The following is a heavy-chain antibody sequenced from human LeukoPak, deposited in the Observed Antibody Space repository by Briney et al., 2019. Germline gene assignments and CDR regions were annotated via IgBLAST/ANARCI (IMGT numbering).Heavy chain of an antibody. Sequence: PSETLSLTCTVSGGSISSGSYYWSWIRQPAGKGLEWIGRIYTSGSTNYNPSLKSRVTISVDTSKNQFSLKLSSVTAADTAVYYCARDLGSSWYMLGGWFDPWGQGTLVTVSS. CDR2: IYTSGST. D-gene: IGHD6-13*01. CDR3: ARDLGSSWYMLGGWFDP. V-gene: IGHV4-61*02. J-gene: IGHJ5*02. CDR1: GGSISSGSYY.